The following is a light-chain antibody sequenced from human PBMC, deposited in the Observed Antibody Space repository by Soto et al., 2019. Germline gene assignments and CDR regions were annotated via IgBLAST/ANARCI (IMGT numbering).Light chain of an antibody. Sequence: QSVLTQPPSASGTPGQRVTISCSGSSSSIGSNLVYWYQQLPGTAPKLLIYTNNQRPSGVPDRFSGSKSGTSASLAISGLRSEDEDDYYCAAWADRLSGLVFGGGTKLTVL. V-gene: IGLV1-47*02. CDR3: AAWADRLSGLV. CDR2: TNN. J-gene: IGLJ2*01. CDR1: SSSIGSNL.